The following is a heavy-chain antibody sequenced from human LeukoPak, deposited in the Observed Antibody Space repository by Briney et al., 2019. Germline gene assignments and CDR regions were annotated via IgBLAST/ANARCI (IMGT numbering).Heavy chain of an antibody. CDR2: MYHSGST. CDR3: ARGEVAADDFDY. J-gene: IGHJ4*01. V-gene: IGHV4-38-2*02. CDR1: GYSISSAYY. D-gene: IGHD2-15*01. Sequence: PSETLSLTCSVSGYSISSAYYWGWIRQPPGKGLEWIGTMYHSGSTNYNPSLKSRVTISVDTSKNQFSLKLSSVTAADTAVYYCARGEVAADDFDYWGQGTLVTVSS.